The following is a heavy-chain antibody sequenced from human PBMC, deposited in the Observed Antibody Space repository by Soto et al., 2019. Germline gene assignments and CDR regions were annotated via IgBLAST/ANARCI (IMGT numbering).Heavy chain of an antibody. CDR1: GFTFSSYA. J-gene: IGHJ4*02. CDR2: ISYDGSNK. V-gene: IGHV3-30-3*01. Sequence: LRLSCAASGFTFSSYAMHWVRQAPGKGLEWVAVISYDGSNKYYADSVKGRFTISRDNSKNTLYLQMNSLRAEDTAVYYCASGRLEQQSFDYWGQGTMVTVYS. D-gene: IGHD6-13*01. CDR3: ASGRLEQQSFDY.